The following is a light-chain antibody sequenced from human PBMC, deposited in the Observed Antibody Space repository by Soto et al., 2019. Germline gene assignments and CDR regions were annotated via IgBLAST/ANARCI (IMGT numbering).Light chain of an antibody. CDR1: SSDVGGYDY. V-gene: IGLV2-14*01. CDR3: SSYTSRNTPV. J-gene: IGLJ2*01. CDR2: EVS. Sequence: QSALAQPASVSGSPGQSITISCTGTSSDVGGYDYVSWYQQHPGKAPKLLIYEVSNRPSGVSNRFSGSKSGKKASLTISGLQAEDEADYYCSSYTSRNTPVFGGGTKLTVL.